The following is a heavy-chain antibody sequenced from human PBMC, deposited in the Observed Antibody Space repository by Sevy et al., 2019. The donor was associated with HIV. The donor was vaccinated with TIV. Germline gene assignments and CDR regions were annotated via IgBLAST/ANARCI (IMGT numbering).Heavy chain of an antibody. V-gene: IGHV3-23*01. J-gene: IGHJ4*02. CDR1: GFTFSSYA. CDR2: ISGSGGST. CDR3: AKASYGLNYFDY. D-gene: IGHD3-16*01. Sequence: RGSLRLSCAASGFTFSSYAMSWVRQAPGKGLEWVSAISGSGGSTYYADSVKGRFTISRDNSKNTLYLQMNSLRAEDTAVYYCAKASYGLNYFDYWGQGTLVTVSS.